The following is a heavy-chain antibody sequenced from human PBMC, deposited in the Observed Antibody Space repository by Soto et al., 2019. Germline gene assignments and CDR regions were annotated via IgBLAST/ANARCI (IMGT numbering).Heavy chain of an antibody. CDR2: INHSGST. D-gene: IGHD2-2*01. Sequence: ASETLSLTCAVYGGSFSGYYWSWIRQPTGKGLEWIGEINHSGSTNYNPSLKSRVTISVDTSKNQFSLKLSSVTAADTAVYYCARGRVPYCSSTSCYLNYWGQGTLVTVS. V-gene: IGHV4-34*01. CDR1: GGSFSGYY. J-gene: IGHJ4*02. CDR3: ARGRVPYCSSTSCYLNY.